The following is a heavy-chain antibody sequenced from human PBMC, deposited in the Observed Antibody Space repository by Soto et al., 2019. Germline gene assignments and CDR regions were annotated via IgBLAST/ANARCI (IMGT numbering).Heavy chain of an antibody. CDR1: GVSVRSDY. CDR2: VYYSGST. V-gene: IGHV4-59*02. D-gene: IGHD6-13*01. CDR3: AHSGWYEYFQH. J-gene: IGHJ1*01. Sequence: ASETLSLTCTVSGVSVRSDYWSWIRQPPGKGLEWIAYVYYSGSTNYNPSFESRVTISKDTSRNQFSLELRSVTAADTAVYYCAHSGWYEYFQHWGQGALVTVSS.